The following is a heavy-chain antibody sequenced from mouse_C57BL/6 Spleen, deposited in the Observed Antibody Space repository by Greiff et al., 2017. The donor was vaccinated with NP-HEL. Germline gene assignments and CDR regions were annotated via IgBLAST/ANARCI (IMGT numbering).Heavy chain of an antibody. CDR2: IDPSDSYT. V-gene: IGHV1-69*01. CDR3: ARYGYGNLDY. Sequence: VQLQQPGAELVMPGASVKLSCKASGYTFTSYWMHWVKQRPGQGLEWIGEIDPSDSYTNYNQKFKGKSTLTVDKSSSTAYMQLSSLTSEDSAVYYCARYGYGNLDYWGQGTTLTVSS. D-gene: IGHD2-10*02. CDR1: GYTFTSYW. J-gene: IGHJ2*01.